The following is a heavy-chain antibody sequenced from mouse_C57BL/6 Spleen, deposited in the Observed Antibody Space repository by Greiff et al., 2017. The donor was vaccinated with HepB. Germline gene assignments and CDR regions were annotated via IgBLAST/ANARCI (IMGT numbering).Heavy chain of an antibody. Sequence: QVQLQQPGAELVMPGASVKLSCKASGYTFTSYWMHWVKQRPGQGLGWIGEIDPSDSYTNYNQKFNGKSTLTVDKSSSTAYMQLSSLTSEDSAVYYCARTGTIPVDYWGQGTTLTVSS. CDR2: IDPSDSYT. J-gene: IGHJ2*01. CDR1: GYTFTSYW. V-gene: IGHV1-69*01. CDR3: ARTGTIPVDY. D-gene: IGHD4-1*01.